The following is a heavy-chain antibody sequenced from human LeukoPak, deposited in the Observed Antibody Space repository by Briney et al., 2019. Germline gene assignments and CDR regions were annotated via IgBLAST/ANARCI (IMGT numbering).Heavy chain of an antibody. D-gene: IGHD4-11*01. Sequence: GGSLRLSCAASGFTFSSYAMSWVRQAPGKGLEWVSAISGSGGSTYYADSVKGRFIISRDNSKNTLYLQMNSLRAEDTAVYYCAKDRSTVTLPYLLNYYGMDVWGQGTTVTASS. CDR1: GFTFSSYA. V-gene: IGHV3-23*01. CDR3: AKDRSTVTLPYLLNYYGMDV. J-gene: IGHJ6*02. CDR2: ISGSGGST.